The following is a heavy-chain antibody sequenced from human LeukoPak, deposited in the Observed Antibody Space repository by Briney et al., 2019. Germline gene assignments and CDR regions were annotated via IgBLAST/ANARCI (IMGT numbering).Heavy chain of an antibody. CDR1: GYNFTAYH. Sequence: ASVKVSCKASGYNFTAYHMHWVRQAPGQGLQWMGWNNPNTGSTNYAQKFQGRVTLTRDTAISTASMEVTRLRSDDTAIYYCARGSGSNSPRYLKGDFWGQGTLLTVSS. CDR2: NNPNTGST. J-gene: IGHJ4*02. CDR3: ARGSGSNSPRYLKGDF. D-gene: IGHD2-15*01. V-gene: IGHV1-2*02.